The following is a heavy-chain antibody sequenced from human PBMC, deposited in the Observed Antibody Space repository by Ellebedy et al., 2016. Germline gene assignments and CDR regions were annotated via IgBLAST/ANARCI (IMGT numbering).Heavy chain of an antibody. CDR2: ITGSGDRT. CDR3: AKCRHINGCLLDY. V-gene: IGHV3-23*01. D-gene: IGHD6-19*01. Sequence: LSLTCAASGFSFSSYAMSWVRQAPGKGPEWVSTITGSGDRTNYADSVKGRFTISRDSSKNTLYLDMDSLRAEDTAIYYCAKCRHINGCLLDYWGQGTLVTGSS. J-gene: IGHJ4*02. CDR1: GFSFSSYA.